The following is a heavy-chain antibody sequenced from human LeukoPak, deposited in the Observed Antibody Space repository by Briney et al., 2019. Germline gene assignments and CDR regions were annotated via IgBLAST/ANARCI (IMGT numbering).Heavy chain of an antibody. J-gene: IGHJ4*02. CDR1: GFTFSSFW. CDR3: ARDYYDSSGYYLSYYFDY. D-gene: IGHD3-22*01. V-gene: IGHV3-74*01. CDR2: IKSDGSET. Sequence: PGGSLRLSCAASGFTFSSFWIYWVRHAPGKGLVWVSRIKSDGSETLYADSVKGRFTISRDNSKNTLYLQMNSLRAEDTAVYYCARDYYDSSGYYLSYYFDYWGQGTLVTVSS.